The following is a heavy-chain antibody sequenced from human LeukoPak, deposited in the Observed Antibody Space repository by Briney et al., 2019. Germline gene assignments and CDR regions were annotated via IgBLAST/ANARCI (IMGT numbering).Heavy chain of an antibody. V-gene: IGHV3-21*01. D-gene: IGHD6-13*01. Sequence: GGSLRLSCAASGFTFSIYSMNWVRQAPGKGLEWVSSISSSSSYIYYADSVKGRFTISRDNAKNSLYLQMNSLRAEDTAVYYCARPAAERYSSSWYFDYWGQGTLVTVSS. CDR2: ISSSSSYI. CDR3: ARPAAERYSSSWYFDY. J-gene: IGHJ4*02. CDR1: GFTFSIYS.